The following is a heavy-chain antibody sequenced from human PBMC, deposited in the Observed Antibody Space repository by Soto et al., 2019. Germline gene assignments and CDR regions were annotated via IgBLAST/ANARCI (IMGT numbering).Heavy chain of an antibody. CDR1: GFTFNNYA. CDR2: IIGDGSTT. CDR3: ARGKGLTVSSTNY. V-gene: IGHV3-23*01. J-gene: IGHJ4*02. D-gene: IGHD2-2*01. Sequence: DVQVLESGGGLVQPGGSLRLSCAASGFTFNNYAMNWVRQAPGKGLEWVSGIIGDGSTTYYEDSVKGRCTISRDNSKNTLFLHMNSLRAEDTAVYYCARGKGLTVSSTNYWGQGALVTVSS.